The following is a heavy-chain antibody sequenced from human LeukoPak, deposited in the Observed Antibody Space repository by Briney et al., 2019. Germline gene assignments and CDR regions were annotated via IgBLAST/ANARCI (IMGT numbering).Heavy chain of an antibody. Sequence: PGGSLRLSCVGSGFTFSDHHMDWVRQAPGKGLEWVGRIRNKANSNSIAYAASVKGRFTISRDDSKNSLYLQMNSLKTEDTAVYHCAQGSSGYAIFDNWGQGSLVTVSS. CDR1: GFTFSDHH. CDR2: IRNKANSNSI. V-gene: IGHV3-72*01. CDR3: AQGSSGYAIFDN. D-gene: IGHD3-22*01. J-gene: IGHJ4*02.